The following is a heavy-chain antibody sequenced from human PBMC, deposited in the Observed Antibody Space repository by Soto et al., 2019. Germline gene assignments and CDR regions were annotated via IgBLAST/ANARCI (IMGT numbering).Heavy chain of an antibody. D-gene: IGHD6-19*01. CDR2: INGYNGNT. V-gene: IGHV1-18*01. CDR3: ARDPVAGTYFAY. CDR1: GYTFTTYG. J-gene: IGHJ4*02. Sequence: QVQLVQSGAEVKKPGASVKVSCKASGYTFTTYGISWVRQAPGQGLEWMGWINGYNGNTNYAQKLQGRVTMTTDTSTSSAYMELRSLRSDATALYYCARDPVAGTYFAYWGQGTLVTVSS.